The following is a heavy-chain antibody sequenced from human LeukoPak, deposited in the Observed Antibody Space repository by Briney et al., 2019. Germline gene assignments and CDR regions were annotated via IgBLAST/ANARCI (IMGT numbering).Heavy chain of an antibody. CDR1: GGSISSSSYY. CDR3: WVVPYRQVFDY. D-gene: IGHD2-2*01. V-gene: IGHV4-39*01. J-gene: IGHJ4*02. Sequence: PSETLSLACTVSGGSISSSSYYWGWIRQPPGKGLEWIGSIYYSGSTYYNPSVKSRVTISVDTSKNQFSLKLSSVTAADTAVYYCWVVPYRQVFDYWGQGTLVTVSS. CDR2: IYYSGST.